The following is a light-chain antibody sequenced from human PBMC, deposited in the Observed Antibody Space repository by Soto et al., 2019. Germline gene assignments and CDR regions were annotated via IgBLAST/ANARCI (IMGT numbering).Light chain of an antibody. Sequence: EIVLTQSPATLSLSPGERATLSCRASQSVSSYLAWYQQKPGQAPRLLIYDASNRATGIPARFSGSGSGTDFTLTISSLEPEDFAVSYCQQRRNWPRKPFGQGTKLEIK. V-gene: IGKV3-11*01. CDR1: QSVSSY. J-gene: IGKJ2*01. CDR3: QQRRNWPRKP. CDR2: DAS.